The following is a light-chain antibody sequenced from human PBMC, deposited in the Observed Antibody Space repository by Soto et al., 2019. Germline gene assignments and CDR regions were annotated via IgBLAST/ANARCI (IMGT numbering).Light chain of an antibody. V-gene: IGKV3D-15*01. CDR2: GAS. CDR1: QSVNSK. J-gene: IGKJ1*01. CDR3: QHYNSYSEA. Sequence: EVVMTQSPATMSVSPGERATLSCRASQSVNSKVAWYQQKPGQPPRLLIYGASSRATGIPDRFSGSGSGTDFTLTISSLQPDDFATYYCQHYNSYSEAFGQGTKVDIK.